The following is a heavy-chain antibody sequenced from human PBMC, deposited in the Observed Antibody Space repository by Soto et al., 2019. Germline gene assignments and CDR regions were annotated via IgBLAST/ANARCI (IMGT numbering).Heavy chain of an antibody. CDR1: GGSISSGGYS. CDR3: ARWFDP. CDR2: ISHTGST. V-gene: IGHV4-30-2*01. Sequence: QLQLQESGSGLVKPSQTLSLTCAVSGGSISSGGYSWSWIRQPPGKGLEWIGYISHTGSTYYNPYLKLRATISGDRSKNHFSLTLSSVTAADPAVYYCARWFDPWGQGTLVTVSS. J-gene: IGHJ5*02.